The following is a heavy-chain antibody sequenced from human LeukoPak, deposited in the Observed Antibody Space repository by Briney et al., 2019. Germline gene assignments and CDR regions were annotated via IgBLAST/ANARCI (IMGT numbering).Heavy chain of an antibody. J-gene: IGHJ5*02. Sequence: SETLSLTCAVYGGSFSGYYWSWIRQPPGKGLEWIGEINHSGSTNYNPSLKSRVTISVDTSKNQFSLKLSSVTAADTAVYYCARKVRYCSGGSCYGLRWFDPWGQGTLVTVSS. CDR3: ARKVRYCSGGSCYGLRWFDP. V-gene: IGHV4-34*01. CDR2: INHSGST. D-gene: IGHD2-15*01. CDR1: GGSFSGYY.